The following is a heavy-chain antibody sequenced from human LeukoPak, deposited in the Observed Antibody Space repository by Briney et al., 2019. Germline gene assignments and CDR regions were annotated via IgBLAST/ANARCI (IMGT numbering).Heavy chain of an antibody. CDR2: IYPGDSDT. V-gene: IGHV5-51*01. D-gene: IGHD5-18*01. Sequence: GESLKISCKGSGYSFTSYWISWVRQMPGKGLEWMGIIYPGDSDTRYSPSFQGQVTMSADKSSSTAYLQWSSLKASDTAMYYCARFDDTVMVWWGQGTLVTVSS. CDR1: GYSFTSYW. J-gene: IGHJ4*02. CDR3: ARFDDTVMVW.